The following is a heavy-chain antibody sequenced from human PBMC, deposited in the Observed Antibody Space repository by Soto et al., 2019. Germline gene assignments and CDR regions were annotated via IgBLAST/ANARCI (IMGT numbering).Heavy chain of an antibody. CDR3: ARDGHSWPCMDV. J-gene: IGHJ6*02. Sequence: QVQLVESGGGVVQPGRSLRLSCAASGFTFSSYAMHWVRQAPGKGLEWVAVISYDGSNKYYADSVKGRFTISRDNSKNTLYLQMNSLRAEDTAVYYCARDGHSWPCMDVWGQGTTVTVSS. CDR2: ISYDGSNK. V-gene: IGHV3-30-3*01. D-gene: IGHD2-15*01. CDR1: GFTFSSYA.